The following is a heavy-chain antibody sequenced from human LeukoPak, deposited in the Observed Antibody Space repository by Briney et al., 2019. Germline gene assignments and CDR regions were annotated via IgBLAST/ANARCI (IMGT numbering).Heavy chain of an antibody. CDR3: ARGHSDWFAFFDN. CDR1: EFTFNYYS. Sequence: GGSLRLSCAASEFTFNYYSMTWVRQAPGKGLEWVSSISSTGSYMYYADSMKGRFTISRDNAKNSLYLQMNSLRVEDTAVYFCARGHSDWFAFFDNWGQGTLVTVSS. V-gene: IGHV3-21*01. J-gene: IGHJ4*02. CDR2: ISSTGSYM. D-gene: IGHD3-9*01.